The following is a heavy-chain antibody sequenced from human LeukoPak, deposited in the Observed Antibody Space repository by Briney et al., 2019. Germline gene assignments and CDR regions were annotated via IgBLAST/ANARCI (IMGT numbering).Heavy chain of an antibody. CDR3: ARDGYSSSPTPYYYYMDV. Sequence: ASVKVSCKASGGTFSSYAISWVRQAPGQGLEWMGGIIPIFGTANYAQKFQGRVTITTDESTSTAYVELSSLRSEDTAVYYCARDGYSSSPTPYYYYMDVWGKGTTVTVSS. CDR2: IIPIFGTA. J-gene: IGHJ6*03. V-gene: IGHV1-69*05. CDR1: GGTFSSYA. D-gene: IGHD6-13*01.